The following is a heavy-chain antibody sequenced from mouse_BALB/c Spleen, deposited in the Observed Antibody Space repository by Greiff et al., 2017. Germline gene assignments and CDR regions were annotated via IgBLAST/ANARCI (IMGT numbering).Heavy chain of an antibody. Sequence: EVQLVESGGGLVQPGGSRKLSCAASGFTFSSFGMHWVRQAPEKGLEWVAYISSGSSTIYYADTVKGRFTISRDNPKNTLFLQMTSLRSEDTAMYYCARGYVGDAMDYWGQGTSVTVSS. D-gene: IGHD2-2*01. CDR2: ISSGSSTI. CDR3: ARGYVGDAMDY. J-gene: IGHJ4*01. V-gene: IGHV5-17*02. CDR1: GFTFSSFG.